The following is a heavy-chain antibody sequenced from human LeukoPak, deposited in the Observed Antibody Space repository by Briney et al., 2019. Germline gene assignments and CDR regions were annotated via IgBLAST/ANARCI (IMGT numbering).Heavy chain of an antibody. CDR3: ANDYSNYYSYGMDV. Sequence: GRSLRLSCAASGFTFSSYGMHWVRQAPGKGLEWVAVISHDGSNKDYSDSVKGRFTISRDNSRSTLYLHMNSLRVEDTAAYYCANDYSNYYSYGMDVWGQGTTVTVSS. CDR2: ISHDGSNK. D-gene: IGHD4-11*01. V-gene: IGHV3-30*18. CDR1: GFTFSSYG. J-gene: IGHJ6*02.